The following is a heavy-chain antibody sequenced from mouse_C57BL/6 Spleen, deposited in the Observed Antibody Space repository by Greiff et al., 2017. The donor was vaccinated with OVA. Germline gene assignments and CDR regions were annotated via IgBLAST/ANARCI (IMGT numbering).Heavy chain of an antibody. CDR1: GFTFTDYY. CDR3: ARWRGYDPYAMDY. Sequence: VQLKESGPVLVKPGPSVKISCKASGFTFTDYYMHWVKQSHGKSLEWIGLVYPYNGGTSYNQKFKGKATLTVDTSSSTAYMELNSLTSEDSAVYYCARWRGYDPYAMDYWGQGTSVTVSS. J-gene: IGHJ4*01. D-gene: IGHD2-3*01. V-gene: IGHV1-36*01. CDR2: VYPYNGGT.